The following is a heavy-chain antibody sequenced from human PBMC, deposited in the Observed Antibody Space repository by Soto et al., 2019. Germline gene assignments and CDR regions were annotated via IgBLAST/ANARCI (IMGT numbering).Heavy chain of an antibody. J-gene: IGHJ4*02. D-gene: IGHD6-19*01. Sequence: QLVQSGAEVKKPGASVKVSCKTSGYTFTDDYLHWVRQVPGQGLEWMGWINPNSGATNYAQKFQGRDTMTSETSCITAYVEQSGLKSDDTAVYYGKRERGDGGGGGYRFDYWGQGTLVTVSS. CDR3: KRERGDGGGGGYRFDY. CDR1: GYTFTDDY. CDR2: INPNSGAT. V-gene: IGHV1-2*02.